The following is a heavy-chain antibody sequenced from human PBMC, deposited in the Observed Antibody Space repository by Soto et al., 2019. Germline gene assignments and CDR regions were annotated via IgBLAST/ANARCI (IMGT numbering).Heavy chain of an antibody. D-gene: IGHD1-26*01. CDR3: ALASGCYSDR. Sequence: QVQLVQSGAEVKKPGASVKVSCKASGYTFTSYDISWVRQAPGQGLDWMGWIRVYNGKTNYAQKFQDRVTVTTDTSTRTAYMELRSLRSADTAVYYCALASGCYSDRWGQGTLVTVSS. J-gene: IGHJ5*02. V-gene: IGHV1-18*04. CDR1: GYTFTSYD. CDR2: IRVYNGKT.